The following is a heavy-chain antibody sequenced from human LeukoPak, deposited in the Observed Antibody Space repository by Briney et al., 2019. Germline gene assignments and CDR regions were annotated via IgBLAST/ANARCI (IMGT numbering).Heavy chain of an antibody. Sequence: GGSLRLSCAASGFTFDNYAMHWVRQAPGKGLEWVSGISWNSGSTGYVASVKGRFTISRDNAKNSLYLQMDSLRAEDMALYYCAKDVSLGFCSGGSCSVHLDYWGQGTLVTVSS. D-gene: IGHD2-15*01. J-gene: IGHJ4*02. CDR1: GFTFDNYA. CDR3: AKDVSLGFCSGGSCSVHLDY. V-gene: IGHV3-9*03. CDR2: ISWNSGST.